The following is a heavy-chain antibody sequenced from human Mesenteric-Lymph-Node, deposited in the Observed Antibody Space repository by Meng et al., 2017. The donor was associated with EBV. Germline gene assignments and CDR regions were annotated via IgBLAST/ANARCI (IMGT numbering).Heavy chain of an antibody. J-gene: IGHJ5*02. D-gene: IGHD3-9*01. CDR3: ASETYYDILTGYSNWFDP. CDR1: GFTLSSYS. CDR2: ISSSSSYI. V-gene: IGHV3-21*01. Sequence: EVQLVESGGGLVKPGGSLRLSCAASGFTLSSYSMNWVRQAPGKGLEWVSSISSSSSYIYYADSVKGRFTISRDNAKNSLYLQMNSLRAEDTAVYYCASETYYDILTGYSNWFDPWGQGTLVTVAS.